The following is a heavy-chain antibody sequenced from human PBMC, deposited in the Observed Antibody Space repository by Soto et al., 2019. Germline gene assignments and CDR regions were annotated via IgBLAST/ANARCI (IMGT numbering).Heavy chain of an antibody. Sequence: EVQLLESGGGLVQPGGSLRLSCAASGFTFSSYAMSWVRQAPGKGLEWVSAISGSGGSTYYADSVKGRFTISRDNSKNTLYLQMNSLRAEDTAVHYCAKDQDSLGMYPVTGDYWGQGTLVTVSS. CDR1: GFTFSSYA. V-gene: IGHV3-23*01. D-gene: IGHD2-15*01. J-gene: IGHJ4*02. CDR3: AKDQDSLGMYPVTGDY. CDR2: ISGSGGST.